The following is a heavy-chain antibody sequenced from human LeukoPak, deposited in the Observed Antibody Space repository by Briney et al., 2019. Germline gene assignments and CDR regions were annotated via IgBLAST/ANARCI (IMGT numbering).Heavy chain of an antibody. CDR1: GGTFSSYA. CDR3: ASSPSITMIVGPSQP. V-gene: IGHV1-69*04. CDR2: IIPILGIA. Sequence: VASVKVSCKASGGTFSSYAINWVRQAPGQGLEWMGRIIPILGIANYAQKFQGRVTITADKSTSTAYMELSSLRSEDTAVYYCASSPSITMIVGPSQPWGQGTLVTVSS. J-gene: IGHJ5*02. D-gene: IGHD3-22*01.